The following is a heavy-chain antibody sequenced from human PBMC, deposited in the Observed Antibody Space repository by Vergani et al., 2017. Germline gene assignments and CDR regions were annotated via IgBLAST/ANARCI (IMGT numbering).Heavy chain of an antibody. J-gene: IGHJ4*02. CDR1: GYTFTDYA. V-gene: IGHV1-2*02. CDR2: INPNSGGT. Sequence: QVQLVQSGSELKKPGASVKVSCEASGYTFTDYAMTWVRQAPGQGLEWMGWINPNSGGTNYAQKFQGRVTMTRDTSISTAYMELSNLRSDDTAVYYCARVGTSSNRDYFDYWGQGTLVTVSS. CDR3: ARVGTSSNRDYFDY. D-gene: IGHD2-2*01.